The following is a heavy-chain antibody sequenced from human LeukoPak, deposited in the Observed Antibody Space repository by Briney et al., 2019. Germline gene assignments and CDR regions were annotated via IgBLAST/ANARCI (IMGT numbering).Heavy chain of an antibody. CDR1: GFTFWSYY. J-gene: IGHJ4*02. V-gene: IGHV3-30-3*01. CDR2: ISYDGYEK. D-gene: IGHD2-2*01. CDR3: ARDKNAYHSFDS. Sequence: GGSLRLSCAASGFTFWSYYMQRVRQAPGKGLVGVAVISYDGYEKNYGAPVKGRFTISRENFKSTLFLQMNSLRAEDTAVYYCARDKNAYHSFDSWGEGTLVIVSS.